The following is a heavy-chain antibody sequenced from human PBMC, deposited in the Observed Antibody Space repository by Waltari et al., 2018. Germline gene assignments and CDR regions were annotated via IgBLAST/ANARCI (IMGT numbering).Heavy chain of an antibody. CDR1: GYTYTDYH. CDR2: IDPQDGET. Sequence: EVQLVQSGAEVTQPGATVKISCKASGYTYTDYHMHWGQPAPGKGLEWVGRIDPQDGETKYADKFQGRATITADTSIDTVYMELTRLRSEDTAVFYCARTTTTKSLDYWGQGTLVTVSS. D-gene: IGHD1-7*01. CDR3: ARTTTTKSLDY. V-gene: IGHV1-69-2*01. J-gene: IGHJ4*02.